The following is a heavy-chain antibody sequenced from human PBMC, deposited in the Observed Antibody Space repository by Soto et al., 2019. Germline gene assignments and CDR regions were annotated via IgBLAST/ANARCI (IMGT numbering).Heavy chain of an antibody. CDR3: AKGGRQWLVTSDFNY. Sequence: VQLVESGGGVVQPGRSLRLSCAASGFTFSDYAMHWVRQAPGKGLEWVAVVSHDGRNTHYADSVKDRFTISRDSSKNTVSLEMTSRRAEDTAVYYCAKGGRQWLVTSDFNYWGQGALVTVSS. CDR1: GFTFSDYA. D-gene: IGHD6-19*01. CDR2: VSHDGRNT. J-gene: IGHJ4*02. V-gene: IGHV3-30*18.